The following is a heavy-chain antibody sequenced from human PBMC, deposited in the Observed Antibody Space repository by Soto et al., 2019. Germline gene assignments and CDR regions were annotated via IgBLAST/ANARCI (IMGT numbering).Heavy chain of an antibody. Sequence: SETLSLTCTVSGGSMSSGDYYWGWVRQPPGEGLEWIGHISDSGTTYYNSSLRGRVTISVDTSKNQFSLKLNSVTAADTAVYYCARHNWNDAAFDIWGQGTMVTVSS. D-gene: IGHD1-20*01. CDR2: ISDSGTT. CDR3: ARHNWNDAAFDI. V-gene: IGHV4-30-4*01. CDR1: GGSMSSGDYY. J-gene: IGHJ3*02.